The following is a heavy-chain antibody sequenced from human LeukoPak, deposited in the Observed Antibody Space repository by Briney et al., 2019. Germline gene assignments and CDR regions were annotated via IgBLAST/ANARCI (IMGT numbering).Heavy chain of an antibody. V-gene: IGHV3-53*01. CDR2: IYSSDST. Sequence: QPGGSLRLSCAASGFTVSSNYMSWVRQAPGKGLEWVSVIYSSDSTYYADSVKGRFTISRDNAKNSLYLQMNSLRAEDTAVYYCARILGTDEGADYWGQGTLVTVSS. CDR3: ARILGTDEGADY. D-gene: IGHD1-7*01. J-gene: IGHJ4*02. CDR1: GFTVSSNY.